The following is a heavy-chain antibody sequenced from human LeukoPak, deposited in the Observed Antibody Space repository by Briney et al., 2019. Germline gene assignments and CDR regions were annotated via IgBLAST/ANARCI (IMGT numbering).Heavy chain of an antibody. CDR1: GGSISSYY. CDR3: ASRGINSSGWYSDY. Sequence: SETLSLTCTASGGSISSYYWSWIRQPPGKGLEWIGYIYYSGSTNYNPSLKSRVTISVDTSKNQFSLKLSSVTAADTAVYYCASRGINSSGWYSDYWGQGTLVTVSS. D-gene: IGHD6-19*01. CDR2: IYYSGST. J-gene: IGHJ4*02. V-gene: IGHV4-59*01.